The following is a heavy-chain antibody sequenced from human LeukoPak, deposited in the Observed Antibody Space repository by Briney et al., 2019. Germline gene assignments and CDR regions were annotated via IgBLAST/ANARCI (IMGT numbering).Heavy chain of an antibody. Sequence: GGSLRLSCVASGFTFSSYWMSWVRQAPGKGLEWVANIKQDGSEKYYVDSVKGRFTISRDNAKNSLYLQMNSLRAEDTAVYYCARSPNYYMDVWGKGTTVTVSS. V-gene: IGHV3-7*01. J-gene: IGHJ6*03. CDR3: ARSPNYYMDV. CDR1: GFTFSSYW. CDR2: IKQDGSEK.